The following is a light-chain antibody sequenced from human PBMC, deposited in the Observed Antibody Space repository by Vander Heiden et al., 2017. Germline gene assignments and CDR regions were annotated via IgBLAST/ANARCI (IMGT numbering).Light chain of an antibody. CDR2: GNT. V-gene: IGLV1-40*01. Sequence: QSVLTQLPSVSGAPGQRVTICCTGNSSNIGADYGLHWYQHLPGTAPTVLIYGNTNRPSGVPDRFSGSKSGTSASLAITGLLTEDEAIYYCQSYDSRVSAWVFGGGTKLSVL. CDR1: SSNIGADYG. J-gene: IGLJ2*01. CDR3: QSYDSRVSAWV.